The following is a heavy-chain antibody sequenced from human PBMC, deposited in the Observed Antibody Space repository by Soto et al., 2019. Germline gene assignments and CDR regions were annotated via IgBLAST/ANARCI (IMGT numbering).Heavy chain of an antibody. Sequence: GASVKVSCNASEGTFSSYAISWVRQAPGQGLEWMGGIIPIFGTANYAQKFQGRVTITADESTSTAYMELSSLRSEDTAGHYCARGGTHYDFWSGNEKAPYYYYGMDVWGQGTTVTVSS. V-gene: IGHV1-69*13. CDR2: IIPIFGTA. J-gene: IGHJ6*02. CDR1: EGTFSSYA. CDR3: ARGGTHYDFWSGNEKAPYYYYGMDV. D-gene: IGHD3-3*01.